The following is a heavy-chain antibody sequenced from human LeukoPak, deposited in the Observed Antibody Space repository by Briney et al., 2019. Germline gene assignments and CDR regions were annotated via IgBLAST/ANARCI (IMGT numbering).Heavy chain of an antibody. CDR1: GYTFTDYY. CDR3: SRAGTESRWGLPRADYYYMDV. CDR2: INPNSGDT. Sequence: GASVKVSCKTSGYTFTDYYIHWVRQAPGQGLEWMGWINPNSGDTNYVQKFQGRVTMTRDTSISTAYMELSRLRSDDTAVYYCSRAGTESRWGLPRADYYYMDVWGQGTLVTVSS. J-gene: IGHJ6*03. D-gene: IGHD1-1*01. V-gene: IGHV1-2*02.